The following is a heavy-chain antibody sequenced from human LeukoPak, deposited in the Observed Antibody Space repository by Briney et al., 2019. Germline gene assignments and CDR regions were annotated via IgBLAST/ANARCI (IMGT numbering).Heavy chain of an antibody. V-gene: IGHV1-2*06. CDR1: AYDFTGYH. J-gene: IGHJ4*02. CDR2: LNPNTGHA. D-gene: IGHD5-24*01. CDR3: AKDRDGADRIIL. Sequence: GASVKVSCKVVAYDFTGYHIHWVRLAPGQGPEWMGRLNPNTGHAVYAFKFQGRVTITRDTSSSTAYMEVTRLTSDDTALYYCAKDRDGADRIILWGQGTLVIVSS.